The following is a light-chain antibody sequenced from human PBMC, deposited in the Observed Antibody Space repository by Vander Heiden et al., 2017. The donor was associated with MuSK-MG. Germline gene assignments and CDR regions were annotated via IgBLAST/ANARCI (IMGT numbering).Light chain of an antibody. J-gene: IGKJ2*01. CDR1: QSPLHSSGYNY. Sequence: DIVMTQSPLSLPVTPGEPASISCRSSQSPLHSSGYNYLDGYLLKPGQSPQLLIYFGANRASGVPDRFSGSGSGRNFTLKISRAVDEDVGVYYCRLEVQTPFTFGEGTKVEIE. V-gene: IGKV2-28*01. CDR2: FGA. CDR3: RLEVQTPFT.